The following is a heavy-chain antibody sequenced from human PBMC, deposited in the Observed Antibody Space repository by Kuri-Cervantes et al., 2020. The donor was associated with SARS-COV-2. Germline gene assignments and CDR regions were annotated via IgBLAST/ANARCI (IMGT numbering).Heavy chain of an antibody. D-gene: IGHD5-24*01. Sequence: GSLRLSCDVSGDSMNNGNWWTWVRQTPGKGLEWIGEIYHNGNTNYNPSLKSRVTISVDESKSQFSLKLNSVTAADTAVYYCASLLLWQQFAHWGQGILVTVSS. V-gene: IGHV4-4*02. CDR2: IYHNGNT. CDR3: ASLLLWQQFAH. J-gene: IGHJ4*02. CDR1: GDSMNNGNW.